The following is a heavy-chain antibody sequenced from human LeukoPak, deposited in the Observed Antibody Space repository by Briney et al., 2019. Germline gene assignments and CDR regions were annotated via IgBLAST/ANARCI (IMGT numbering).Heavy chain of an antibody. CDR2: INHSGST. CDR1: GGSISSSSYY. CDR3: ARVKRDYDILTGYYYYYYMDV. Sequence: SSETLSLTCTVSGGSISSSSYYWGWIRQPPGKGLEWIGEINHSGSTNHNPSLKSRVTISVDTSKNQFSLKLSSVTAADTAVYYCARVKRDYDILTGYYYYYYMDVWGKGTTVTVSS. J-gene: IGHJ6*03. D-gene: IGHD3-9*01. V-gene: IGHV4-39*07.